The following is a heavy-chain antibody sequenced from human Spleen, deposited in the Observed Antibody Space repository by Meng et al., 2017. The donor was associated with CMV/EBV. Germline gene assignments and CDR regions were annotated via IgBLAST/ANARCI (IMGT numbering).Heavy chain of an antibody. Sequence: GGSLKISCKGSGYSFTSYWIGWVRQMPGKGLEWMGIIYPGDSDTRYSPSFQGQVTISADKSISTAYLQWSSLKASDTAMYYGARFVTSSGHYYGMDVWGQGTTVTVSS. CDR2: IYPGDSDT. V-gene: IGHV5-51*01. CDR3: ARFVTSSGHYYGMDV. J-gene: IGHJ6*02. D-gene: IGHD2-2*01. CDR1: GYSFTSYW.